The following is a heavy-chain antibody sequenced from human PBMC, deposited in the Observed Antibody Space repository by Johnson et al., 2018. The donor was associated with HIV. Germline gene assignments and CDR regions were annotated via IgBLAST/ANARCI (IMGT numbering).Heavy chain of an antibody. CDR1: GFTFSSYA. CDR3: AREGYIVGAQDALDS. V-gene: IGHV3-30*04. J-gene: IGHJ3*02. CDR2: ISYDGSNK. D-gene: IGHD1-26*01. Sequence: QVQLVESGGGVVQPGRSLRLSCAASGFTFSSYAMHWVRQAPGKGLEWVAVISYDGSNKYYADSVKGRFTISRDNSKNTLYLQMNSLRAEDTAVYYCAREGYIVGAQDALDSWGQGTMVIVSS.